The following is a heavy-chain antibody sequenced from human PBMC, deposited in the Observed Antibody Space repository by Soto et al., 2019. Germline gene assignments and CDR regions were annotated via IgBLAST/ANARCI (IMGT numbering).Heavy chain of an antibody. J-gene: IGHJ6*02. CDR2: FYDSGSTS. CDR1: GASVTSSRYY. V-gene: IGHV4-39*01. D-gene: IGHD3-10*01. Sequence: TSETLSLTCTVSGASVTSSRYYWGWVRQAPGQGLEWIGNFYDSGSTSYYNPSLKSRVTISLDTSKKQFSLKLSSVTAADTAVYYCVSSGFGELLSPPNYTYYYALDVWRHGTTVTVSS. CDR3: VSSGFGELLSPPNYTYYYALDV.